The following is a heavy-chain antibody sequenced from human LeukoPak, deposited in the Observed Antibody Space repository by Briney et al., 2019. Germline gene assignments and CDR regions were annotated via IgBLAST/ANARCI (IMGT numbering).Heavy chain of an antibody. CDR3: ARCPADYYDSSGYYPNYFDY. CDR2: IYYSGTT. J-gene: IGHJ4*02. V-gene: IGHV4-59*01. D-gene: IGHD3-22*01. Sequence: SETLSLTCTVSGGSIRSYYWSWIRQPPGKGLEWIGYIYYSGTTNYNPSLKSRVRISVDTSKNQFSLKLSSVTAADTAVYYCARCPADYYDSSGYYPNYFDYWGREPWSPSPQ. CDR1: GGSIRSYY.